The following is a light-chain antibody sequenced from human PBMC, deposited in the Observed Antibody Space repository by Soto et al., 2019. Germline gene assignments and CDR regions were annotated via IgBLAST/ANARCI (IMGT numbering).Light chain of an antibody. V-gene: IGKV3-11*01. J-gene: IGKJ4*01. CDR3: QQRSNWIT. CDR1: QSVSRY. CDR2: DAT. Sequence: EIVLTQSPATLSLSPGERTTLSCRASQSVSRYLARYQQKPSQAPRLHNYDATNRASGIRARFSGSGSGTDFTLTNSSLEPEEFAVYFCQQRSNWITFGGGTKVEIK.